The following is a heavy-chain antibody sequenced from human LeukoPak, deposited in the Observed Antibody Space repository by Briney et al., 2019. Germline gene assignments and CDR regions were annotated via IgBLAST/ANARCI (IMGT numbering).Heavy chain of an antibody. D-gene: IGHD2-2*01. CDR3: AKGIAYQRFYFDY. Sequence: GGSLRLSCAASGFIISSYAMSWVRQAPGKGLEWVSGLSGSGGSTYYADSVKGRFTISRDNSKDTLYLQMNSLRAEDTAVYYCAKGIAYQRFYFDYWGQGTLVTVSS. CDR1: GFIISSYA. J-gene: IGHJ4*02. V-gene: IGHV3-23*01. CDR2: LSGSGGST.